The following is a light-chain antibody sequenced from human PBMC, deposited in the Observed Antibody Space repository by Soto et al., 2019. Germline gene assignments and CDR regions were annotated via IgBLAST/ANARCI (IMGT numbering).Light chain of an antibody. Sequence: ENVLTQSPGTISLSPGARATLSCRASQSVSGTYLAWYQQKPGQAPRLLIYDASNRATGIPARFSGSGSETDFTLTISSLEPEDSAVYYCQQRSNWPSLTFGGGTKV. V-gene: IGKV3-11*01. CDR2: DAS. CDR1: QSVSGTY. J-gene: IGKJ4*01. CDR3: QQRSNWPSLT.